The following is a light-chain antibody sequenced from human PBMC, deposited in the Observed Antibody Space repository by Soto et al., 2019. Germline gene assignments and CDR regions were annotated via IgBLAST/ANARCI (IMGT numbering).Light chain of an antibody. CDR3: QQYNDRWT. Sequence: DIQMTQSPSTLSASVGDRVTITCRASQSISRWLAWYQQKPGKAPNLLIYKASTLQSGVPSRFSGGGSGTEFTLTISSLQPDDCGTYYCQQYNDRWTFGQGPKVDIK. CDR2: KAS. CDR1: QSISRW. J-gene: IGKJ1*01. V-gene: IGKV1-5*03.